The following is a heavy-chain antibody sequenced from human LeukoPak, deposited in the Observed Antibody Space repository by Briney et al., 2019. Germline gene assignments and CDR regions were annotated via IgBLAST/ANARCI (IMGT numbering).Heavy chain of an antibody. Sequence: SETLSLTCTVSGGSISSGDYYWSWIRQPPGKGLEWIGYIYYSGSTYYNPSLKSRVTISVDTSKSQFSLKLSSVTAADTAVYYCARGSGSYWTIDYWGQGTLVTVSS. J-gene: IGHJ4*02. CDR1: GGSISSGDYY. V-gene: IGHV4-30-4*08. CDR3: ARGSGSYWTIDY. CDR2: IYYSGST. D-gene: IGHD1-26*01.